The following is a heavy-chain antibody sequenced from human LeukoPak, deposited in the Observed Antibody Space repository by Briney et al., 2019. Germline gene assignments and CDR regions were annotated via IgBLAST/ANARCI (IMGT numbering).Heavy chain of an antibody. Sequence: GASAKVSCKASGYTFTGYYMHWVRQAPGQGLEWMGWINPNSGGTNYAQKFQGRVTMTRDTSISTAYMELSRLRSDDTAVYYCARALKMVRGVIQNDYWGQGTLVTVSS. D-gene: IGHD3-10*01. J-gene: IGHJ4*02. CDR2: INPNSGGT. CDR3: ARALKMVRGVIQNDY. V-gene: IGHV1-2*02. CDR1: GYTFTGYY.